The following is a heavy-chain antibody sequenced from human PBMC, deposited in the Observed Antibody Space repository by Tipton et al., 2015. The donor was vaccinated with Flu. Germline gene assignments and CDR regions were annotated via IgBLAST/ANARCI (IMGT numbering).Heavy chain of an antibody. Sequence: LSLTCTVSGGSTSSGSYYWSWIRQAPGKGLEWVSHISSSGSTINYADSVKGRFTISRDNAKNSLYLQMNSLRAEDTAVYYCARDHPPSITVLGEITDYFGMDVWGQGTTVTVSS. CDR1: GGSTSSGSYY. CDR2: ISSSGSTI. V-gene: IGHV3-11*01. D-gene: IGHD3-3*01. CDR3: ARDHPPSITVLGEITDYFGMDV. J-gene: IGHJ6*02.